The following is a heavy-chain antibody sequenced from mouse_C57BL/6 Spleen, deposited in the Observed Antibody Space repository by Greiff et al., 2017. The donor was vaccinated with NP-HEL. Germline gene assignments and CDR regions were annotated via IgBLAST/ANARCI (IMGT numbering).Heavy chain of an antibody. CDR1: GYAFSSSW. Sequence: LVESGPELVKPGASVKISCKASGYAFSSSWMNWVKQRPGKGLEWIGRIYPGDGDTNYNGKFKGKATLTADKSSSTAYMQLSSLTSEDSAVYFCARRDGSEGYFDYWGKGTTLTVSS. D-gene: IGHD1-1*01. J-gene: IGHJ2*01. CDR2: IYPGDGDT. CDR3: ARRDGSEGYFDY. V-gene: IGHV1-82*01.